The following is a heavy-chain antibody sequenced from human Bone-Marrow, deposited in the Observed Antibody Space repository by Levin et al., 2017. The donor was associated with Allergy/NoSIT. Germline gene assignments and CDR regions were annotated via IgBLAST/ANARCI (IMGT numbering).Heavy chain of an antibody. V-gene: IGHV4-59*11. D-gene: IGHD4/OR15-4a*01. Sequence: SQTLSLTCTVSGGSIRGHFWSWIRPPPGKGLEWIGFIDSSGSTNYNLSLKSRVTISVDTSKNQFSLRLNSVTAADTAVYYCARGGASSKYFDYWGQGALVTVSA. J-gene: IGHJ4*02. CDR2: IDSSGST. CDR3: ARGGASSKYFDY. CDR1: GGSIRGHF.